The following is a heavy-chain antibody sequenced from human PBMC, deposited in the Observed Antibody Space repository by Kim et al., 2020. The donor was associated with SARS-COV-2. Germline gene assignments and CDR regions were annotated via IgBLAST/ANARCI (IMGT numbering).Heavy chain of an antibody. V-gene: IGHV3-30*18. D-gene: IGHD6-19*01. CDR1: GFTFSSYG. CDR2: ISYDGSNK. CDR3: AKPYSSGWYWYFDY. Sequence: GGSLRLSCAASGFTFSSYGMHWVRQAPGKGLEWVAVISYDGSNKYYADSVKGRFTISRDNSKNTLYLQMNSLRAEDTAVYYCAKPYSSGWYWYFDYWGQGTLVTLSS. J-gene: IGHJ4*02.